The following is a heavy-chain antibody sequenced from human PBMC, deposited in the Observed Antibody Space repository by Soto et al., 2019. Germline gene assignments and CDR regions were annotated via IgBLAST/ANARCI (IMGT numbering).Heavy chain of an antibody. CDR1: GGSITSGDYY. Sequence: QVQLQESGPGLVKPLQTLSLTCTVSGGSITSGDYYWRWIRQPPGKGLEWIGYMSYSGSTYFEPSLKSRVTISGDTSKNQFSLKMISVSAADTAVYYCARTRTHLYGAPYDFDYWGQGTLVTVSS. J-gene: IGHJ4*02. CDR3: ARTRTHLYGAPYDFDY. D-gene: IGHD1-1*01. CDR2: MSYSGST. V-gene: IGHV4-30-4*01.